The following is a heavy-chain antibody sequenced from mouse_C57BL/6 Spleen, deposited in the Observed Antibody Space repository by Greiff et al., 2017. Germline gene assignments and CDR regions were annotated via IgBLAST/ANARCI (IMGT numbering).Heavy chain of an antibody. CDR2: IRSKSNNYAT. V-gene: IGHV10-1*01. CDR1: GFSFNTYA. CDR3: VGQLGRGNFDV. D-gene: IGHD4-1*01. J-gene: IGHJ1*03. Sequence: EVQGVESGGGLVQPKGSLKLSCAASGFSFNTYAMNWVRQAPGKGLEWVARIRSKSNNYATYYADSVKDRFTISRDDSESMLYLQMNNLKTEDTAMYYCVGQLGRGNFDVWGTGTTVTVSS.